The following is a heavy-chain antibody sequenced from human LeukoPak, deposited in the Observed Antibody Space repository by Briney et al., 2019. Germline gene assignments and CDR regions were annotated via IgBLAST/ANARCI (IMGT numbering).Heavy chain of an antibody. CDR3: ARDRVGWNFDY. CDR1: GYTFTGYY. D-gene: IGHD6-19*01. CDR2: IIPILGIA. J-gene: IGHJ4*02. Sequence: SVKVSCKASGYTFTGYYMHWVRQAPGQGLEWMGGIIPILGIAHYAQKFQGRVTITADKSTSTAYMELSSLRSEDTAVYYCARDRVGWNFDYWGQGTLVTVSS. V-gene: IGHV1-69*10.